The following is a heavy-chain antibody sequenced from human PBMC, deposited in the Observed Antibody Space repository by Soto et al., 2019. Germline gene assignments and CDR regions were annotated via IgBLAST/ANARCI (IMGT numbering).Heavy chain of an antibody. CDR3: AGLSVTGGVDV. CDR2: ISASGDTV. J-gene: IGHJ6*02. Sequence: EVRLEESGGGFVQPGGALRLSCVFSGLTSSGIELNWVRQAAGKGLEWLSYISASGDTVDYIDSVRGRFTISRDNAKQSLFLQMSALRVEDTAVFYCAGLSVTGGVDVWGQGTTVTVSS. V-gene: IGHV3-48*03. CDR1: GLTSSGIE. D-gene: IGHD2-21*02.